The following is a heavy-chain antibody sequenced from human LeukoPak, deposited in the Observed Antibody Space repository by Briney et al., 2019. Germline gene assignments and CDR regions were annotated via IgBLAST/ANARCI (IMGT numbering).Heavy chain of an antibody. CDR1: GGSISSSSYY. V-gene: IGHV4-39*07. D-gene: IGHD3-22*01. Sequence: SETLSLTCTVSGGSISSSSYYWGWIRQPPGKGLEWIGSIYYSGSTYYNPSLKSRVTISVDTSKNQFSLKLSSVTAADTAVYYCARDGGGGDSSGYYYSRGAFDIWGQGTMVTVSS. CDR2: IYYSGST. J-gene: IGHJ3*02. CDR3: ARDGGGGDSSGYYYSRGAFDI.